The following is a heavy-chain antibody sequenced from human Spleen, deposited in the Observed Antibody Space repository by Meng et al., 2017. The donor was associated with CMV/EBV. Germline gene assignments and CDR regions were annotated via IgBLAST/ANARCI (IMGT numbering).Heavy chain of an antibody. CDR1: GGSFSGYY. J-gene: IGHJ4*02. V-gene: IGHV4-34*01. CDR3: ARGGRITMVRGVRGFDY. Sequence: QGQLQQRGEGLLKPSETLSLTGAVYGGSFSGYYWGWIRQPPGKGLEWIGEINHSGSTNYNPSLKSRVTISVDTSKNQFSLKLSSVTAADTAVYYCARGGRITMVRGVRGFDYWGQGTLVTVSS. D-gene: IGHD3-10*01. CDR2: INHSGST.